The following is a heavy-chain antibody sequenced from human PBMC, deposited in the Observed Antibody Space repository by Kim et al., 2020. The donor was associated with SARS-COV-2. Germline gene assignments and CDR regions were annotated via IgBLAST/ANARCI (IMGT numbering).Heavy chain of an antibody. D-gene: IGHD6-6*01. CDR3: ARVGIGRAAIDY. Sequence: SYAQKFQGRVTMTRDTSTSTVYMELSSLRSEDTAVYYCARVGIGRAAIDYWGQGTLVTVSS. V-gene: IGHV1-46*01. J-gene: IGHJ4*02.